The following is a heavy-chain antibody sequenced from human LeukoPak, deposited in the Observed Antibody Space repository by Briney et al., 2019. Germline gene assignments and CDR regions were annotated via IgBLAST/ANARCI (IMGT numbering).Heavy chain of an antibody. D-gene: IGHD1-1*01. Sequence: SETLSLTCTVSGGSISSSSYYWGWIRQPPGKGLEWIGSIYYSGSTYYNPSLKSRVTISVDTSKNQFSLKLSSVTAADTAVYYCASFSWRSRSFDYWGQGILVTVSS. CDR2: IYYSGST. CDR3: ASFSWRSRSFDY. J-gene: IGHJ4*02. V-gene: IGHV4-39*07. CDR1: GGSISSSSYY.